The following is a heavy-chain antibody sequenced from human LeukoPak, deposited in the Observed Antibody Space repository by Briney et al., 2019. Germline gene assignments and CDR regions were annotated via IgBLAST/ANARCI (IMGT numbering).Heavy chain of an antibody. CDR3: AKEIYGDSTGGRFQH. CDR1: GFTFSSYA. CDR2: ISGSGVGT. V-gene: IGHV3-23*01. J-gene: IGHJ1*01. Sequence: PGGSLRLFCAASGFTFSSYAMSWVRQAPGKGLEWVSVISGSGVGTYYADSVKGRFTISRDNSKNTLYLQMNSLRAEDTAVYYCAKEIYGDSTGGRFQHWGQGTLVTVSS. D-gene: IGHD4-17*01.